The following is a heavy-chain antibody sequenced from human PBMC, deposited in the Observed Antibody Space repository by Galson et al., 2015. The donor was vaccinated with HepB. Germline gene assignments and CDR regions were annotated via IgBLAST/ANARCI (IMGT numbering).Heavy chain of an antibody. CDR1: GFTFSSYG. CDR2: IRYGGGNK. V-gene: IGHV3-30*02. D-gene: IGHD6-19*01. J-gene: IGHJ4*02. CDR3: AKELSTGVTGTSFY. Sequence: SLRLSCAASGFTFSSYGMRWVRQAPGKGLEWVAFIRYGGGNKYYADSVKGRFTISSDNSKNTVYLQMNSLRGEDTAGYYCAKELSTGVTGTSFYWGQGTLVTVSA.